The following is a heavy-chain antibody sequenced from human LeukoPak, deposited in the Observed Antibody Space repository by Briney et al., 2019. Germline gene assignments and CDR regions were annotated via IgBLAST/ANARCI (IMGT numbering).Heavy chain of an antibody. D-gene: IGHD3-10*01. J-gene: IGHJ4*02. CDR1: GGSISSGSYN. Sequence: SETLPLTCTVSGGSISSGSYNWGWIRQPPGKGLEWIGNIFYSGSTYYNPSLKSRVTISVDTSKNQFSLKLSSVTAADTAVYYCARLDSYGPGDSWGQGTLVTVSS. CDR3: ARLDSYGPGDS. CDR2: IFYSGST. V-gene: IGHV4-39*01.